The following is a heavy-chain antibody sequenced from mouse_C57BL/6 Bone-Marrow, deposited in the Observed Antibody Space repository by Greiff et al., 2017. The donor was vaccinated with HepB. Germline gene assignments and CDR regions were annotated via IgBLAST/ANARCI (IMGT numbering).Heavy chain of an antibody. D-gene: IGHD2-12*01. J-gene: IGHJ2*01. Sequence: EVQLQQSGPELVKPGASVKIPCKASGYTFTDYNMDWVKQSHGKSLEWIGDINPNNGGTIYNQKFKGKATLTVDKSSSTAYMELRSLTSEDTAVYYCARSDYSNDDFDYGGKGTTLTVAS. CDR1: GYTFTDYN. CDR3: ARSDYSNDDFDY. CDR2: INPNNGGT. V-gene: IGHV1-18*01.